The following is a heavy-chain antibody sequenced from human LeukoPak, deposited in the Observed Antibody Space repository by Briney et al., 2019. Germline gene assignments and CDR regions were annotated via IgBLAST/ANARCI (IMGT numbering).Heavy chain of an antibody. CDR3: AKVYDILTGYYLSEY. Sequence: GRSLRLSCAASGFTFSSYAMSWVRQAPGKGLEWVSAISGSGGSTYYADSVKGRFTISRDNSKNTLYLQMNSLRAEDTAVYYCAKVYDILTGYYLSEYWGQGTLVTVSS. D-gene: IGHD3-9*01. CDR1: GFTFSSYA. V-gene: IGHV3-23*01. J-gene: IGHJ4*02. CDR2: ISGSGGST.